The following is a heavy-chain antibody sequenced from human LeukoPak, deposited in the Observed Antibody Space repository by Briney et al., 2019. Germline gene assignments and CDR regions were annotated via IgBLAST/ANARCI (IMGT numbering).Heavy chain of an antibody. D-gene: IGHD6-19*01. V-gene: IGHV3-21*01. CDR2: IDGSGIYI. CDR3: ASEGCGWYCLES. Sequence: GGSLRLSCSASGDTFSCHTMNWLRQAPGKGVEWLSSIDGSGIYIYYAESVKGRFISSRDNAKGSLYLQMNSLRAEDTAVYYCASEGCGWYCLESRGQGTLVTVSS. CDR1: GDTFSCHT. J-gene: IGHJ4*02.